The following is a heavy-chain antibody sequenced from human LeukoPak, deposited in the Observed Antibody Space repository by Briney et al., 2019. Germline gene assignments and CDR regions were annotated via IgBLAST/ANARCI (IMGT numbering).Heavy chain of an antibody. CDR3: KGPEHLPTYFDH. Sequence: SETLSLTCSVSGGSISSGPYFWSWIRQSPGQGLEWIGYIWPSGSTNYNPSLSGRVAISLDKSRNHFTLMVTAVTAADTAFCARKGPEHLPTYFDHWGRGILVTVSS. V-gene: IGHV4-30-2*06. J-gene: IGHJ4*02. CDR2: IWPSGST. CDR1: GGSISSGPYF. D-gene: IGHD2-21*01.